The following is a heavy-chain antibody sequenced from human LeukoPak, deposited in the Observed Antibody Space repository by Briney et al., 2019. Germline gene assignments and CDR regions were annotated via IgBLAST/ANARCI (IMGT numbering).Heavy chain of an antibody. CDR1: GFTLCSYA. Sequence: PGGTPRLSCTAPGFTLCSYAMSWGRPAPGEGVGGGTAISGSGGSTYYADSVKGRFTISRHNSKNTLYLQMNSLRAEDTAVYYCAKDLQRFSFDWFDPWGQGTLVTVSS. CDR3: AKDLQRFSFDWFDP. J-gene: IGHJ5*02. CDR2: ISGSGGST. V-gene: IGHV3-23*01. D-gene: IGHD3-3*01.